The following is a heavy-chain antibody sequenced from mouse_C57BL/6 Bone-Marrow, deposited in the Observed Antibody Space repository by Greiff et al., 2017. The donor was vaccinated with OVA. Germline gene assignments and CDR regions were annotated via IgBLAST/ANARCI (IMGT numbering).Heavy chain of an antibody. CDR3: ARGGLVWYFDV. CDR2: INPSNGGT. J-gene: IGHJ1*03. D-gene: IGHD1-1*02. V-gene: IGHV1-53*01. Sequence: QVQLQQPGTELVKPGASVKLSCKASGYTFTSYWMHWVKQRPGQGLEWIGNINPSNGGTNSNEKFKSKATLTVDKSSSTAYMQLRSLTSEDAAVYYCARGGLVWYFDVWGTGTTVTVSS. CDR1: GYTFTSYW.